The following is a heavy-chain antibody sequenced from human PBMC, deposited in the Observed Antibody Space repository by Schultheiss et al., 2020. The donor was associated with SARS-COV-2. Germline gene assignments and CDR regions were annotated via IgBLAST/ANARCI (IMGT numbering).Heavy chain of an antibody. J-gene: IGHJ5*02. CDR3: ARSEYSSPSGFDP. D-gene: IGHD6-6*01. V-gene: IGHV3-33*08. CDR1: GFTFSSYG. Sequence: GESLKISCAASGFTFSSYGMHWVRQAPGKGLEWVAVIWYDGSNKYYADSVKGRFTISRDNSKNTLYLQMNSLRAEDTAVYYCARSEYSSPSGFDPWGLGTPVTVSS. CDR2: IWYDGSNK.